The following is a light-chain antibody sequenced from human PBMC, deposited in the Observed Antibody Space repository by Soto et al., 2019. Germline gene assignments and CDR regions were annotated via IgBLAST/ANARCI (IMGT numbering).Light chain of an antibody. CDR1: QSVSSN. Sequence: EIVMTQSPATLSVSPGERATLSCRASQSVSSNLAWYQQKPGQAPRLLLYGASTRATGIPATFSGSGSGTEFTLTISSLQSEDSAVYYCQQYNTWPLTFGGGTKVEIK. CDR2: GAS. V-gene: IGKV3-15*01. CDR3: QQYNTWPLT. J-gene: IGKJ4*01.